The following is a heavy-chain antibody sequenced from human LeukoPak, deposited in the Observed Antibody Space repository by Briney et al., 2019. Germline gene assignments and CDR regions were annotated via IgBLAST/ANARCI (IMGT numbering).Heavy chain of an antibody. CDR1: GGSFSGYY. CDR3: ARHRAPYYYDSRDRAFDI. D-gene: IGHD3-22*01. J-gene: IGHJ3*02. V-gene: IGHV4-34*01. CDR2: INHSGST. Sequence: SETLSLTCAVYGGSFSGYYWSWIRQPPGKGLEWIGEINHSGSTNYNPSLKSRVTISVDTSKNQFSLKLSSVTAADTAVYYCARHRAPYYYDSRDRAFDIWGQGTMVTVSS.